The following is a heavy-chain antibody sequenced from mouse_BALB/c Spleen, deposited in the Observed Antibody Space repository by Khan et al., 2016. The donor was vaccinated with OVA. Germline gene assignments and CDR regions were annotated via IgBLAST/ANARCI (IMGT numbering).Heavy chain of an antibody. CDR3: ARLEDI. J-gene: IGHJ2*01. D-gene: IGHD1-3*01. Sequence: QVQLKESGPVLVAPSQSLSITCTVSWFSLTSYGVHLVRHPPGQGLEWLVVIWAGGSTNYNSALMSRLSISKDNSKSQVFLKMNSLQTDDTAMYYCARLEDIWGQGTTLTVSS. V-gene: IGHV2-9*02. CDR1: WFSLTSYG. CDR2: IWAGGST.